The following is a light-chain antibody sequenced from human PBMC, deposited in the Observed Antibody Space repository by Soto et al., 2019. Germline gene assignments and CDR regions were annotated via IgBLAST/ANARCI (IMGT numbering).Light chain of an antibody. Sequence: QMTQSPSSLSASVGEKIIITCRASRDVGSDVSWYQQKPGQAPRLLIYAASNLYTGVPSRFSGSRSGTEFTLTISSLQPEDFASYYCLQDYGDSWTFGQGTKVDIK. V-gene: IGKV1-6*01. CDR3: LQDYGDSWT. CDR2: AAS. CDR1: RDVGSD. J-gene: IGKJ1*01.